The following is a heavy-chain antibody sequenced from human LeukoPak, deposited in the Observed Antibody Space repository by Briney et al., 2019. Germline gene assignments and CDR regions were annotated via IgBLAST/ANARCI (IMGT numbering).Heavy chain of an antibody. Sequence: PSETLSLTCTVSGGSISSYYWSWIRQPPGKGREWIGYIYYSGSTNYNPSLKSRVTISVDTSKNQFSLKLSSVTAADTAVYYCARYVPLRSGYSYYFDYWGQGTLVTVSS. CDR1: GGSISSYY. CDR3: ARYVPLRSGYSYYFDY. CDR2: IYYSGST. D-gene: IGHD3-22*01. V-gene: IGHV4-59*01. J-gene: IGHJ4*02.